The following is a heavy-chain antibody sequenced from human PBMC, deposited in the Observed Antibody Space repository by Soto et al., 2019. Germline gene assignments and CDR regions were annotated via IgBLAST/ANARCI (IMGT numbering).Heavy chain of an antibody. CDR2: IIPIFGTA. CDR3: ARRDWGDYYDSSGYAVRGDYFDY. J-gene: IGHJ4*02. CDR1: GGTFSSYA. V-gene: IGHV1-69*01. Sequence: QVQLVQSGAEVKKPGSSVKVSCKASGGTFSSYAISWVRQAPGQGLEWMGGIIPIFGTANYAQKFQGRVTIAADESTSTAYMELSSLRSEDKAVYYCARRDWGDYYDSSGYAVRGDYFDYWGQGTLVTVSS. D-gene: IGHD3-22*01.